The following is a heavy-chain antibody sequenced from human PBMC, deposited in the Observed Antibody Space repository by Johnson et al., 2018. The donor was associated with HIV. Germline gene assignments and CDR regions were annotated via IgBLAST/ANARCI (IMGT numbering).Heavy chain of an antibody. CDR1: GFTFSSYG. D-gene: IGHD3-16*02. V-gene: IGHV3-30*19. Sequence: QVQLVESGGGVVQPGRSLRLSCAASGFTFSSYGMHWVRQAPGKGLEWVAVISYDGSNKYYADSVKGRFTISRDNSKNTLYLQMNSLRAEDTAVYYCARVGYHDAFDIWGQGTMVTVSS. CDR3: ARVGYHDAFDI. J-gene: IGHJ3*02. CDR2: ISYDGSNK.